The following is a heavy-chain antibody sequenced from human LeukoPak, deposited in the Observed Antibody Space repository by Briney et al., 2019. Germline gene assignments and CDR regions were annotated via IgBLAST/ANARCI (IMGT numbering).Heavy chain of an antibody. J-gene: IGHJ4*02. CDR1: GYTFTGYY. Sequence: ASVKVSCKASGYTFTGYYMHWVRQAPGQGLEWMGWINPNSGGTNYAQKFQGRVTMTRDTSISTAYMELSRLRSDDTAVYYCARGPFVVRFLEWQDKSFDYWGQGTLVTVSS. D-gene: IGHD3-3*01. CDR3: ARGPFVVRFLEWQDKSFDY. V-gene: IGHV1-2*02. CDR2: INPNSGGT.